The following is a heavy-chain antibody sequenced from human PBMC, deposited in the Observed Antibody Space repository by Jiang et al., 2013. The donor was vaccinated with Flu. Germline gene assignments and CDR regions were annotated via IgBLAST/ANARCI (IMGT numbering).Heavy chain of an antibody. J-gene: IGHJ6*02. Sequence: PTQTLTLTCTFSGFSLTTGGMCVTWIRQIPGKTLEWLARIDWDGEKTYTTSLQTRLTISKDTSANQVVLSMTNMDPMDTGTYYCARGNGFYPYYYSMDVWGQGTTVTVSS. CDR2: IDWDGEK. D-gene: IGHD3-3*01. CDR3: ARGNGFYPYYYSMDV. V-gene: IGHV2-70*11. CDR1: GFSLTTGGMC.